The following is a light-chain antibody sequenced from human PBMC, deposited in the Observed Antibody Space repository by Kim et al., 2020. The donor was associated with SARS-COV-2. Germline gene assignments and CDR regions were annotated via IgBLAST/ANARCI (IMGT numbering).Light chain of an antibody. CDR1: QGISSF. V-gene: IGKV1-9*01. Sequence: DIQLTQSPSFLSASVGDRVTITCRASQGISSFLAWYQQKPGKAPKLLIYAASTLQSGVPSRFSGSGSGTEFTLTISSLQPEDFATYYCQQLNSYPGTFGGGPRWIS. CDR3: QQLNSYPGT. CDR2: AAS. J-gene: IGKJ4*01.